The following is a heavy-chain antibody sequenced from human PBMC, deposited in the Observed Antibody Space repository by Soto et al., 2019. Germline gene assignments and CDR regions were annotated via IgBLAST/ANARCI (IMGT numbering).Heavy chain of an antibody. D-gene: IGHD2-15*01. Sequence: QVHLVESGGGVVQPGQSLRLSCAASGFTYSTYAMHRLRRAPGKGLEWVAIISYDATNKFYADSVKGRFTISRDNSKNTLYLQMNSLRPEDTAVYYCAKTDPGGRCSGICYPDDWGQGTLVTVSS. V-gene: IGHV3-30*18. CDR3: AKTDPGGRCSGICYPDD. CDR2: ISYDATNK. CDR1: GFTYSTYA. J-gene: IGHJ4*02.